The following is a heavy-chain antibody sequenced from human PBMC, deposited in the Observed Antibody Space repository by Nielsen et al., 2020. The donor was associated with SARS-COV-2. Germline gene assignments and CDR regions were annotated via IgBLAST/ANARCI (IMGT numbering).Heavy chain of an antibody. J-gene: IGHJ6*02. D-gene: IGHD6-19*01. V-gene: IGHV1-3*01. CDR3: AIGGDTATAVAGKYYYYGMDV. CDR2: INAGNGNT. Sequence: ASVKVSCKASGYTFTSYAMHWVRQAPGQRLEWMGWINAGNGNTKYSQKFQGRVTITRDTSASTAYMELSSLRSEDTAVYYCAIGGDTATAVAGKYYYYGMDVWGQGTTVTVSS. CDR1: GYTFTSYA.